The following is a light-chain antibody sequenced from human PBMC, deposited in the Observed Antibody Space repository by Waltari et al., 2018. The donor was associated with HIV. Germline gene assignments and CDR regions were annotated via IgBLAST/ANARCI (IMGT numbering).Light chain of an antibody. Sequence: QSALTQPRSVSGSPGQSVTISCTATSSEVRGYNYVSWYQQHPGKAPKLMIYDVTQRPSGVPDRFSGSKSGNTASLTISGLQAEDEADYYCCSYAGSYTYVFGTGTKVTVL. CDR2: DVT. V-gene: IGLV2-11*01. CDR1: SSEVRGYNY. J-gene: IGLJ1*01. CDR3: CSYAGSYTYV.